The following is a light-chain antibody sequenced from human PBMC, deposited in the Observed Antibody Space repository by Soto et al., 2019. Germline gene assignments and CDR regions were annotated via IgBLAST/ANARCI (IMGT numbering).Light chain of an antibody. Sequence: QSVLTQPPSVSGAPGQRVTISCTGSSSNIGAGYDVHWYQQLPGTAPKLLLYGNSNRPSGVPDRFSGSKSGTSASLAIPGLQAEDEADYYLQDYDRRLSVSFGGGTKLTVL. CDR1: SSNIGAGYD. CDR2: GNS. V-gene: IGLV1-40*01. CDR3: QDYDRRLSVS. J-gene: IGLJ2*01.